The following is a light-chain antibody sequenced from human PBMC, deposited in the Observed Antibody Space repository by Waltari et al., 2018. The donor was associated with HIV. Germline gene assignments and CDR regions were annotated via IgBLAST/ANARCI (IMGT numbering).Light chain of an antibody. J-gene: IGKJ1*01. CDR2: WAS. CDR3: QQYYSTPRT. V-gene: IGKV4-1*01. Sequence: AWYLQKPGQPPKLLIYWASTRESGVPDRFSGSGSGTDFTLTISSLQAEDVAVYYCQQYYSTPRTFGQGTKVEIK.